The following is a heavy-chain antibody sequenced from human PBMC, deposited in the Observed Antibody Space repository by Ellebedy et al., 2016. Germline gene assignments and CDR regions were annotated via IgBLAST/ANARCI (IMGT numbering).Heavy chain of an antibody. J-gene: IGHJ3*02. CDR3: ARWTPYPRDDALDI. CDR1: GGSFSGYY. V-gene: IGHV4-34*01. D-gene: IGHD2-21*02. Sequence: SETLSLXXVVYGGSFSGYYWSWIRQPPGKGLEWIGEINHSGSTNYNPSLKSRVTISVDTSKNQFSLKLSSVTAADTAVYYCARWTPYPRDDALDIWGQGTMFTVSS. CDR2: INHSGST.